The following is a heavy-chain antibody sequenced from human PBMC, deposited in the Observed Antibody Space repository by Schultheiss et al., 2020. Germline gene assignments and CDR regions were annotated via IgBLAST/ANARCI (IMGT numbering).Heavy chain of an antibody. Sequence: SQTLSLTCAVYGGSFSGYYWSWIRQPPGRGLQWIGYVYYSGSTYYNPSLQSRVTISVDTSKNQFSLKLSSVTAADTAVYYCARHDPAIIVVPAAFYGMDVWGQGTTVTVSS. J-gene: IGHJ6*02. CDR2: VYYSGST. D-gene: IGHD2-2*01. CDR1: GGSFSGYY. CDR3: ARHDPAIIVVPAAFYGMDV. V-gene: IGHV4-34*01.